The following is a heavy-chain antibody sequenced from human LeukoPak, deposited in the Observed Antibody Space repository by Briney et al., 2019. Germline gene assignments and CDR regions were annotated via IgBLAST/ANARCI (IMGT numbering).Heavy chain of an antibody. J-gene: IGHJ6*02. CDR1: GFTFSSYG. D-gene: IGHD2-2*03. CDR2: IRYDGSNK. Sequence: GGSLRLSCAASGFTFSSYGMHWVRQAPGKGLEWVAFIRYDGSNKYYADSVKGRFTISRDNSKNTLYLQMNSLRAEDTAVYYCAKSGYCSSTSCYGHYYYYYGMDVWGQGTTVTVSS. CDR3: AKSGYCSSTSCYGHYYYYYGMDV. V-gene: IGHV3-30*02.